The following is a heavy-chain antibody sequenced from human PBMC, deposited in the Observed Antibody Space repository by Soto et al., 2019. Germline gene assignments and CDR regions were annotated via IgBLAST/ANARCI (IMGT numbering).Heavy chain of an antibody. J-gene: IGHJ2*01. CDR1: GFTFSSYG. CDR3: SREGTPTGKRASWYFDL. Sequence: QVQLVESGGGVVQPGRSLRLSCAASGFTFSSYGMHWVRQAPGKGLEWVAVIWYDGSNKYYADSVKGRFTISRDNSKNTLYLQMNSLRAEDTAVYYCSREGTPTGKRASWYFDLWGRGTLVTVSS. CDR2: IWYDGSNK. D-gene: IGHD3-10*01. V-gene: IGHV3-33*01.